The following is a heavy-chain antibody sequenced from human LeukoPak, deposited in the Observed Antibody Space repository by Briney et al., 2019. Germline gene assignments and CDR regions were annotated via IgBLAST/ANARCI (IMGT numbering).Heavy chain of an antibody. V-gene: IGHV1-18*01. CDR2: ISGYNGNT. CDR3: ARESSGAPGTREFDY. Sequence: GASVKVSCKASGYTFTSYGISWVRQAPGQGLEWVGWISGYNGNTKNAQKVQGRVTMTTDTSTSTAYMELRSLRSDDTAVYYCARESSGAPGTREFDYWGQGTLVTVSS. CDR1: GYTFTSYG. J-gene: IGHJ4*02. D-gene: IGHD6-13*01.